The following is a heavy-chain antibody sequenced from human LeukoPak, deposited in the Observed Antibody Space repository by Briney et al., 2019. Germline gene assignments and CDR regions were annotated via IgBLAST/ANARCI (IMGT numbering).Heavy chain of an antibody. V-gene: IGHV1-18*01. CDR1: GYTFTNYG. CDR3: ARDRSGSYFH. CDR2: ISAYNGNT. J-gene: IGHJ4*02. D-gene: IGHD1-26*01. Sequence: ASVKVSCKASGYTFTNYGISWVRQAPAQGLEWMGWISAYNGNTNYAQKLQGRVTMTTNTSTSTAYMELRSLRSDDTAVYYCARDRSGSYFHWGQGTLVTVSS.